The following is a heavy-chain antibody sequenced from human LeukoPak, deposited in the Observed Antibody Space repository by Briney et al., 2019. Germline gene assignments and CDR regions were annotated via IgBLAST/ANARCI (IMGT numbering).Heavy chain of an antibody. J-gene: IGHJ3*02. V-gene: IGHV3-23*01. Sequence: PGGSLRLSCAASGFTVSSNYMSWVRQAPGKGLEWVSAISGSGGSTYYADSVKGRFTISRDSSKNTLYLQMNSLRAEDTAVYYCAKSGDYGGNIGAFDIWGQGTMVTVSS. D-gene: IGHD4-23*01. CDR3: AKSGDYGGNIGAFDI. CDR2: ISGSGGST. CDR1: GFTVSSNY.